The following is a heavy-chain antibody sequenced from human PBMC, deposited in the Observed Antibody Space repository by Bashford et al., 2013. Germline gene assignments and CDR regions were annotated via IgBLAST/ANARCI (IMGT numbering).Heavy chain of an antibody. Sequence: SETLSLTCSVSAAPSELVLTTGAGFVSPEEGAGSGLVIIYFSGTTYYSPSLKSRVTISADTSKNQFSLKLDSVTAADMAVYYCARGDSYDSGGYFVGWGQGTLVTVSS. V-gene: IGHV4-39*01. CDR1: AAPSELVLTT. J-gene: IGHJ4*02. CDR2: IYFSGTT. D-gene: IGHD3-22*01. CDR3: ARGDSYDSGGYFVG.